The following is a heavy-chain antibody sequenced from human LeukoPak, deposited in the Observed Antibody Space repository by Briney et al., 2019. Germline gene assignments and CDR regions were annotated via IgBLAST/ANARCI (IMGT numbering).Heavy chain of an antibody. V-gene: IGHV4-59*08. CDR2: IYYSGST. D-gene: IGHD3-22*01. CDR1: GGSISSYY. Sequence: PSETLSLTCTVSGGSISSYYWSWIRQPPGKGLEWIGYIYYSGSTNYNPFLKSRVTISVDTSKNQFSLKLSSVTAADTAVYYCARRKYDSSGRNWFDPWGQGTLVTVSS. CDR3: ARRKYDSSGRNWFDP. J-gene: IGHJ5*02.